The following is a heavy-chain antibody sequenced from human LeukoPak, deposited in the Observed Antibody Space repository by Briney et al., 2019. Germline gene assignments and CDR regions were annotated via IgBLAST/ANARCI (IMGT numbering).Heavy chain of an antibody. D-gene: IGHD2-2*02. Sequence: TGGSLRLSCAASGFTVSSNYMSWVRQAPGKGLEWVSVIYSGGSTYYADSVKGRFTISRDNSKNTLYLQMNSLRAEDTAVYYCARDLGYCSSTSCCTLWGQGTLVTVSS. J-gene: IGHJ4*02. V-gene: IGHV3-66*01. CDR3: ARDLGYCSSTSCCTL. CDR2: IYSGGST. CDR1: GFTVSSNY.